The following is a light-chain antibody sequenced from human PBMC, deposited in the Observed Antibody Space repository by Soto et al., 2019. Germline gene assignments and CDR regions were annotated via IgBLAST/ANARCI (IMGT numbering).Light chain of an antibody. Sequence: DIVMTQSPDSLAVSLGERATINCKSSQSVLYSSNNKNYLAWYQQKPGQPPKLLIYWASTRESGVPDRFSGSGSGTDFTLTISSLQAEDVAVYYCPDTFGQGTKLEIK. CDR3: PDT. CDR1: QSVLYSSNNKNY. CDR2: WAS. V-gene: IGKV4-1*01. J-gene: IGKJ2*01.